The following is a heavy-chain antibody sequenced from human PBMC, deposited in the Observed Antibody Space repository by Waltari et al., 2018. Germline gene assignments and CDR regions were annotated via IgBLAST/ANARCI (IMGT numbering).Heavy chain of an antibody. Sequence: EVHLLESWGGLVKPGGSLRLSCAASVFSCIPYTMSWVRQAPGKGLDWVSAISDSGDTTYYADSVNGRFTISRDNSKNTLYLQLNSLGVEDTAVYSCAKGGWLDDWGQGTLVTVSS. CDR1: VFSCIPYT. V-gene: IGHV3-23*01. CDR3: AKGGWLDD. CDR2: ISDSGDTT. J-gene: IGHJ4*02. D-gene: IGHD5-12*01.